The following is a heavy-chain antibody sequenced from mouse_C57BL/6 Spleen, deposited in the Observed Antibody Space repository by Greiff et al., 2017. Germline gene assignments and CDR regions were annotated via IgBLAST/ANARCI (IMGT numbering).Heavy chain of an antibody. CDR3: ANYYDDAMDY. CDR2: IYPGDGDT. D-gene: IGHD1-1*01. Sequence: QVQLKESGAELVKPGASVKISCKASGYAFSSYWMNWVKQRPGKGLEGIGQIYPGDGDTNYNGKFKGKATLTAYKSSSTAYMQLSSLTSEDSAVYFCANYYDDAMDYWGQGTSVTVSS. J-gene: IGHJ4*01. V-gene: IGHV1-80*01. CDR1: GYAFSSYW.